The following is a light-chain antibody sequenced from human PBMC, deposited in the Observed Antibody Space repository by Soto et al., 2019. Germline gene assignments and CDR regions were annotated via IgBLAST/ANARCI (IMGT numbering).Light chain of an antibody. CDR1: QSVSSSY. Sequence: EIVLTQSPGTLPLSPGERATLSCRASQSVSSSYLAWYQQKPGQAPRLLIYGASSRATGIPDRFSGSGSGTDCTLTISRLEPEDFAVYYCQQYGSSPLTFGQGTKVEIK. CDR2: GAS. V-gene: IGKV3-20*01. J-gene: IGKJ1*01. CDR3: QQYGSSPLT.